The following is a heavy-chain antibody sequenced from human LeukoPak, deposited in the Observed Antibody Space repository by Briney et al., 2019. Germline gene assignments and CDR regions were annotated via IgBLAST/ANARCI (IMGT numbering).Heavy chain of an antibody. J-gene: IGHJ5*02. CDR2: IHTSGST. Sequence: SETLSLTCTFSGGSISSYYWSWIRQPAGKGLEWVGRIHTSGSTNYNPSLKSRVTISVDTSKNQFSLKLSSVTAADTAVYFCARASFWESPINWFAPWGQGTLVTVSS. CDR3: ARASFWESPINWFAP. V-gene: IGHV4-4*07. D-gene: IGHD3-16*01. CDR1: GGSISSYY.